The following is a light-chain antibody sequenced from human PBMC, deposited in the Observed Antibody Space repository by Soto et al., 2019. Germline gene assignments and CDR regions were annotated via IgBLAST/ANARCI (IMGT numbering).Light chain of an antibody. Sequence: DIQMTQSPSSLSASVADRVTITCRASQDIGTDLGWYQQKPGKAPERLIYEASVLQSGVPSRFSGSGSGTEFTLTVSSLQPEDFANYSCVQHYSYPLTFGGGTKVDI. CDR1: QDIGTD. CDR2: EAS. J-gene: IGKJ4*01. CDR3: VQHYSYPLT. V-gene: IGKV1-17*01.